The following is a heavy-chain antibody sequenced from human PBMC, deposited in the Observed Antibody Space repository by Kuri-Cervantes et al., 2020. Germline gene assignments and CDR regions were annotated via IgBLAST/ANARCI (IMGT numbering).Heavy chain of an antibody. CDR1: GYTFTSYY. V-gene: IGHV1-46*01. CDR2: INPSGGST. D-gene: IGHD3-10*01. J-gene: IGHJ4*02. Sequence: ASVKVSCKASGYTFTSYYMHWVRQAPGQGLEWMGIINPSGGSTSYAQKFQGRVTMTRDASTSTVYMELSSLRSEDTAVYYCARGWDYYGSGSYYGFDYWGQGTLVTVSS. CDR3: ARGWDYYGSGSYYGFDY.